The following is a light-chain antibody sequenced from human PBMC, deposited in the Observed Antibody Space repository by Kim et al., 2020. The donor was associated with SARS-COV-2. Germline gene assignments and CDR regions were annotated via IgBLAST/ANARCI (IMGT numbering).Light chain of an antibody. CDR2: EDN. CDR1: MGGIASTY. CDR3: QSYDSSNHGV. Sequence: KTVTLPCAHSMGGIASTYLQWYQQRPGSAPTTVLYEDNQSPYGVPDRFSGSIDSSSNSASLTISGLKTEDEADYYCQSYDSSNHGVFGGGTQLTVL. J-gene: IGLJ2*01. V-gene: IGLV6-57*03.